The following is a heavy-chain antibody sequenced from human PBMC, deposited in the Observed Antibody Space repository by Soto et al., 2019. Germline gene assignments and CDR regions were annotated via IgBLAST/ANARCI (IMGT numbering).Heavy chain of an antibody. CDR3: AIWSNWNPLYYRGMDV. CDR2: IIPLHNTS. V-gene: IGHV1-69*06. D-gene: IGHD1-20*01. J-gene: IGHJ6*02. Sequence: QMQLLQSGAEVKKPGSSVKVSCKVSGGAFTNYSLNWVRHAPGQGLEWLGGIIPLHNTSNYSLKLQGRGSVTADISSNTVYMHLSGLTSDDTATYYCAIWSNWNPLYYRGMDVWGQGTTVTVSS. CDR1: GGAFTNYS.